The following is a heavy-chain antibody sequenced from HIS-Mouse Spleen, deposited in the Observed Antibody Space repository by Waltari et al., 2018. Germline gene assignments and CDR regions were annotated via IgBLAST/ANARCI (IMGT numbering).Heavy chain of an antibody. CDR1: GGSISSYY. CDR3: ARVGGIAAAGPYYFDY. V-gene: IGHV4-59*01. J-gene: IGHJ4*02. Sequence: QVQLQESGPGLVKPSETLSLTCTVSGGSISSYYCSCIRQPPGKGLEWIGYIYYSGSTNYNPSLKSRVTISVDTSKNQFSLKLSSVTAADTAVYYCARVGGIAAAGPYYFDYWGQGTLVTVSS. D-gene: IGHD6-13*01. CDR2: IYYSGST.